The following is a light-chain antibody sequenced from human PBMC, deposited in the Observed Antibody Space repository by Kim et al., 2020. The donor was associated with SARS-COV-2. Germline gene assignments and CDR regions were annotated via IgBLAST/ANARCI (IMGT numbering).Light chain of an antibody. V-gene: IGLV1-44*01. CDR1: SSNIGSNT. CDR3: AAWDDSLNGWV. CDR2: SNN. Sequence: VLTQPPSASGTPGQRVTMSCSGSSSNIGSNTVNWYQQLPGTAPKLLIYSNNQRPSGVPDRFSGSKSGTSASLAISGLQSEDEADYYCAAWDDSLNGWVFGGGTQLTVL. J-gene: IGLJ3*02.